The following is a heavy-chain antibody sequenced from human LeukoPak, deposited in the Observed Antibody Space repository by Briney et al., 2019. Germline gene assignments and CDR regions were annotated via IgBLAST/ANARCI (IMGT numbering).Heavy chain of an antibody. CDR3: ARESIYYDILTGSIDEGGDY. D-gene: IGHD3-9*01. V-gene: IGHV4-34*01. CDR1: GGSFSGYY. Sequence: SETLSLTCAVYGGSFSGYYWSWIRQPPGKGLEWIGEINHSGSTNYNPSLKSRVTISVDTSKNQFSLKLSSVTAADTAVYYCARESIYYDILTGSIDEGGDYWGQGTLVTVSS. CDR2: INHSGST. J-gene: IGHJ4*02.